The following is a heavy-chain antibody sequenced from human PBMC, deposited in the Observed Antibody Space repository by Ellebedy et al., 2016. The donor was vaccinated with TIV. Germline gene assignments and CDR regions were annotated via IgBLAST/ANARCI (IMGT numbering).Heavy chain of an antibody. J-gene: IGHJ3*02. CDR2: ISWNSGNI. CDR3: AKLPGSSGRDAFDI. CDR1: GFTFDDYA. V-gene: IGHV3-9*01. Sequence: SLKISCAASGFTFDDYAMHWVRQAPGKGLEWVSGISWNSGNIGYADSVKGRFTISRDNSKNTLYLQMNSLRAEDTAVYYCAKLPGSSGRDAFDIWGQGTMVTVSS. D-gene: IGHD6-19*01.